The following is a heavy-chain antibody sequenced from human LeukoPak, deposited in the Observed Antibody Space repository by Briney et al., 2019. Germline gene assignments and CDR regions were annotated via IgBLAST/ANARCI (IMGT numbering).Heavy chain of an antibody. V-gene: IGHV4-4*07. Sequence: PSETLSLTCTVSGGSISSYYWSWIRQPAGKGLEWIGRIYTSGSTNYNPSLKSRVTMSVDTSKNQFSLKLSSVTAADTAVYYCARGRTKATTVTTSWYFDLWGRGTLVTVSS. J-gene: IGHJ2*01. CDR3: ARGRTKATTVTTSWYFDL. CDR1: GGSISSYY. D-gene: IGHD4-17*01. CDR2: IYTSGST.